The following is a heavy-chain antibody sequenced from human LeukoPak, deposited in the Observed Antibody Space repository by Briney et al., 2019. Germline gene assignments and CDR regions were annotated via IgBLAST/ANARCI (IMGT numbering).Heavy chain of an antibody. V-gene: IGHV3-30*03. CDR3: ARDREVRYYYDSSHYWFDP. D-gene: IGHD3-22*01. CDR2: ISYDGRTK. CDR1: GFSFSYYG. J-gene: IGHJ5*02. Sequence: TGGSLRLSCAASGFSFSYYGMHWVRQAPGKGLEWVAVISYDGRTKYYADSVKGRFTISRGNSKNTLYLQMNSLRREDTAVYYCARDREVRYYYDSSHYWFDPWGQGTLVTVSS.